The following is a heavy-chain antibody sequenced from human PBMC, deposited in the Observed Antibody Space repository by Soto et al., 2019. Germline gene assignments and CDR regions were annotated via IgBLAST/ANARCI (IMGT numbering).Heavy chain of an antibody. CDR1: GFPFTSYG. CDR3: VGGQYYFDY. CDR2: ISYDGSDK. Sequence: QVQLVESGGGVVQPGRSLRLSCAASGFPFTSYGMHWVREGPDKGLGWVAIISYDGSDKYYADSVKGRITISRDNSKNTLYLQMNSLRPEDTALYYCVGGQYYFDYRGQGTLVIVSS. V-gene: IGHV3-30*03. J-gene: IGHJ4*02. D-gene: IGHD3-10*01.